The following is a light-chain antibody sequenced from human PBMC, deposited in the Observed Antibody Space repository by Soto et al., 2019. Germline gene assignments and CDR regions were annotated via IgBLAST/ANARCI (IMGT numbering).Light chain of an antibody. CDR2: GAS. CDR1: LWLISHY. Sequence: EIVLTQSPGTLSLSAGERATLSCRVCLWLISHYLSSFQQLPGQAPTLLLYGASSRPTGIPDRFSGSGSGTDFTLTIPRLAPEDFAVYYCLQYGSSVWTFGQGTKVDI. J-gene: IGKJ1*01. V-gene: IGKV3-20*01. CDR3: LQYGSSVWT.